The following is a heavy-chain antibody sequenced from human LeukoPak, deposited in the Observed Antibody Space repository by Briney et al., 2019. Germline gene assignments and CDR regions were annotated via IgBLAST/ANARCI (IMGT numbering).Heavy chain of an antibody. CDR3: ARAHGGNSGVYYFDY. D-gene: IGHD4-23*01. Sequence: SETLSLTCAVSGVSISGSYYYWGWIHQPPGKGLEWIGNIYYSGSTYYNPSLKSRVTTSVDTSKNQFSLKLRSVTAADTAVYYCARAHGGNSGVYYFDYWGQGTLVTVSS. V-gene: IGHV4-39*07. CDR2: IYYSGST. CDR1: GVSISGSYYY. J-gene: IGHJ4*02.